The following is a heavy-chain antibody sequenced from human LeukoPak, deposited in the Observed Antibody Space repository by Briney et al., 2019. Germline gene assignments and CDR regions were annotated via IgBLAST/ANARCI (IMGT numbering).Heavy chain of an antibody. CDR1: GFTFSSSW. J-gene: IGHJ4*02. CDR2: INSDESVT. V-gene: IGHV3-74*03. D-gene: IGHD2-2*01. Sequence: GGSLRLSCAASGFTFSSSWMQWVRQAPGQGLVWVLRINSDESVTTYTNSVKGRFTISRDNAKNTLYLQMNSLRAEDTAMYYCVRSRFTTSSFDYWGQGTLVTVSS. CDR3: VRSRFTTSSFDY.